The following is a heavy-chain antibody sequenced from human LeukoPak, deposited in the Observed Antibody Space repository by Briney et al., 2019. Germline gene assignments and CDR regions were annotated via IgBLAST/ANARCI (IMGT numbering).Heavy chain of an antibody. V-gene: IGHV4-34*01. CDR3: ARACSGGSCYRDAFDI. J-gene: IGHJ3*02. CDR2: INHSGST. D-gene: IGHD2-15*01. Sequence: PSETLSLTCAVYSGSFSGYYWNWIRQPPGKGLEWIGEINHSGSTNYNPSLKSRVTISVDTSKNQFSLKLSSVTAADTAVYYCARACSGGSCYRDAFDIWGQGTMVTVSS. CDR1: SGSFSGYY.